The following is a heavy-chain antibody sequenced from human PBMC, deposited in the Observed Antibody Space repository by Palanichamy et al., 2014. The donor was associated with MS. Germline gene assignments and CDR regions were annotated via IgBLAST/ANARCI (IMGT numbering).Heavy chain of an antibody. CDR2: ISGSGGST. CDR1: GFTFSSYA. V-gene: IGHV3-23*04. D-gene: IGHD1-26*01. Sequence: EVQLVESGGGLVQPGGSLRLSCAASGFTFSSYAMSWVRQAPGKGLEWVSAISGSGGSTYYADSVKGRFTISRDNSKNTLYLQMNSLRAEDTAVYYCAKVYSLVGAHYRGSYFDYWGQGTLVTVSS. CDR3: AKVYSLVGAHYRGSYFDY. J-gene: IGHJ4*02.